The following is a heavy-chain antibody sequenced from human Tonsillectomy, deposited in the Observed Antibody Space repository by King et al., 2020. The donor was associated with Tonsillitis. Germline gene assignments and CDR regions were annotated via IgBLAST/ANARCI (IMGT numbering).Heavy chain of an antibody. CDR3: ATLLWYTSGAGYFAD. V-gene: IGHV4-39*07. CDR1: GGSISSSHYC. CDR2: THYSGAT. Sequence: QLQESGPGLVKPSETLSLTCFVSGGSISSSHYCWGWIRQAPGQGLEWIGTTHYSGATFYNASLESRVTISRDTSKTQFSLRLNSLTAADTAVYYCATLLWYTSGAGYFADCGQGTLVTVSP. J-gene: IGHJ4*02. D-gene: IGHD6-19*01.